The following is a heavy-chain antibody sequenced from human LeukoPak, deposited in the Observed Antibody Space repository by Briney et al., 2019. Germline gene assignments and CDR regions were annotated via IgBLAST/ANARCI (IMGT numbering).Heavy chain of an antibody. CDR2: INHSGST. CDR3: ARGKSYYNAIDY. D-gene: IGHD3-10*01. J-gene: IGHJ4*02. Sequence: PSETLSLTCTVSGGSISSYYWSWIRQPPGKGLEWIGEINHSGSTNYNPSLKSRVTISVDTSKNQFSLKLSSVTAADTAVYYCARGKSYYNAIDYWGQGTLVTVSS. V-gene: IGHV4-34*01. CDR1: GGSISSYY.